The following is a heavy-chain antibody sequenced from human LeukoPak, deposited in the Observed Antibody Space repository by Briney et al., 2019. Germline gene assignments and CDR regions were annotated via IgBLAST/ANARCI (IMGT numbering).Heavy chain of an antibody. Sequence: PGGSLRLSCAASGFSFSGYYMTWIRQAPGEGLEWVAVISYDGSNKYYADSVKGRFTISRDNSKNTLYLQMNSLRAEDTAVYYCARAGRGVTLYTDYWGQGTLVTVSS. CDR1: GFSFSGYY. CDR3: ARAGRGVTLYTDY. V-gene: IGHV3-30*03. CDR2: ISYDGSNK. J-gene: IGHJ4*02. D-gene: IGHD3-10*01.